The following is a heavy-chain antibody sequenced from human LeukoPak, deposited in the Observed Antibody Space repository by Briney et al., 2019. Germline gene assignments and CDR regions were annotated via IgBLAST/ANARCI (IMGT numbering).Heavy chain of an antibody. V-gene: IGHV3-23*01. Sequence: GSLRLSCAAPGFTFSSYAMSWVRQAPGKGLEWVSAISGSGGSTYYADSVKGRFTISRDNSKNTLYLQMNSLRAEDTAVYYCAKDLAVAPYYFDYWGQGTLVTVSS. D-gene: IGHD6-19*01. CDR2: ISGSGGST. CDR1: GFTFSSYA. J-gene: IGHJ4*02. CDR3: AKDLAVAPYYFDY.